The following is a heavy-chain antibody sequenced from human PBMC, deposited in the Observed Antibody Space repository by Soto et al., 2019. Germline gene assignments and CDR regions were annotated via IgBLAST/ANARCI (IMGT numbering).Heavy chain of an antibody. Sequence: TGGSLRLSCAASGFTFDDYAMHWVRQAPGKGLEWVSGISWNSGSIGYADSVKGRFTISRDNAKNSLYLQMNSLRAEDTALYYCAKGGGSHSFDYWGQGTLVTVSS. CDR1: GFTFDDYA. CDR2: ISWNSGSI. V-gene: IGHV3-9*01. D-gene: IGHD1-26*01. CDR3: AKGGGSHSFDY. J-gene: IGHJ4*02.